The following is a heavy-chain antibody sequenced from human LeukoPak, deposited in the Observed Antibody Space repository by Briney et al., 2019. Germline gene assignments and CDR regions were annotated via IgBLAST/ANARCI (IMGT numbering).Heavy chain of an antibody. V-gene: IGHV3-23*01. CDR1: GFTFNYAW. J-gene: IGHJ4*02. Sequence: AGGSLRLSCAASGFTFNYAWMSWVRQAPGKGLEWVSAISGSGGSTYYADSVKGRFTISRDNSKNTLYLQMNSLRAEDTAVYYCAKVRVSIAVALKPDFDYWGQGTLVTVSS. D-gene: IGHD6-19*01. CDR2: ISGSGGST. CDR3: AKVRVSIAVALKPDFDY.